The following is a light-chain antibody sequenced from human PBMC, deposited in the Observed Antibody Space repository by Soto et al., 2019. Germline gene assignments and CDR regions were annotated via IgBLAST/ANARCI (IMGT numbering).Light chain of an antibody. CDR1: QSISSY. V-gene: IGKV1-39*01. CDR2: AAS. Sequence: DIQMTQSPSSLSASVGDRVTITCRASQSISSYLNWYQQKPGQAPKLLIYAASSLQSGVPSRFSGSGSGTDFTLTISSRQPEYFATYYCQQSYSTPWTFGQGTKLEIK. J-gene: IGKJ1*01. CDR3: QQSYSTPWT.